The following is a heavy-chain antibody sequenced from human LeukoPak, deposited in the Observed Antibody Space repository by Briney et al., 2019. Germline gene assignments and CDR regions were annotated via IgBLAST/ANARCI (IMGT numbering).Heavy chain of an antibody. J-gene: IGHJ3*02. CDR2: INHSGST. Sequence: SETLSLTCAVYGGSFSGYYWSWIRQPPGKGLEWIGEINHSGSTNYNPSLKSRVTISVDTSKNQFSLKLSSVTAADTAVYYCATGRIVGAATAFDIWGQGTMVTVSS. V-gene: IGHV4-34*01. CDR1: GGSFSGYY. D-gene: IGHD1-26*01. CDR3: ATGRIVGAATAFDI.